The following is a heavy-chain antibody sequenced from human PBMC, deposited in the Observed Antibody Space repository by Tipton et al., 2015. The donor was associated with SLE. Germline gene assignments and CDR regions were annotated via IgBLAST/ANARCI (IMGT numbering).Heavy chain of an antibody. CDR3: ARELGDYGFDY. D-gene: IGHD4-17*01. CDR2: ISWNSGSI. V-gene: IGHV3-9*01. CDR1: GFTFDDYA. Sequence: SLRLSCAASGFTFDDYAMHWVRQAPGKGLEWVSGISWNSGSIDYADSVKGRFTISRDNSKNTLYLQMNSLRAEDTAVYYCARELGDYGFDYWGQGTLVTVSS. J-gene: IGHJ4*02.